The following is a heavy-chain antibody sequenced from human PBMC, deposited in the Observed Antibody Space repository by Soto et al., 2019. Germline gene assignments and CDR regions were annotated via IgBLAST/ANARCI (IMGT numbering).Heavy chain of an antibody. CDR3: ARDRSPVEMADAGY. J-gene: IGHJ4*02. Sequence: QVQLVQSGAEVKKPGASVKVSCKASGYTFTSYGISWVRQAPGQGLEWMGWISAYNGNTNYAQKLQGRVTMTTDTXXXXAXXXXXXXXXDXXXVYYCARDRSPVEMADAGYWGQGTLVTVSS. V-gene: IGHV1-18*01. CDR2: ISAYNGNT. CDR1: GYTFTSYG. D-gene: IGHD6-19*01.